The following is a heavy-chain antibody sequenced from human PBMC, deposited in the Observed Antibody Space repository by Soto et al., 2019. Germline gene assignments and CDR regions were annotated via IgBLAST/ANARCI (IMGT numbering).Heavy chain of an antibody. D-gene: IGHD3-22*01. J-gene: IGHJ4*02. CDR1: GGSIGGTSYY. V-gene: IGHV4-39*01. CDR3: ARQGGWLLPFDY. CDR2: IYYSGST. Sequence: SETLSLTCTVSGGSIGGTSYYWGWIRQPPGKGLEWIGSIYYSGSTYYNPSLKSRVTISVDTSKNQFSLKLTSVTAADTAVYYCARQGGWLLPFDYWGQGTLVTVSS.